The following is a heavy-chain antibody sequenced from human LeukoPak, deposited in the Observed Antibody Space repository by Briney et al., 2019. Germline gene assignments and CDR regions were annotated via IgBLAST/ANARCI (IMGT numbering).Heavy chain of an antibody. CDR2: INPSGGST. Sequence: ASVKVSCKASGFTFTNYNLHWVRQAPGQRLEWMGIINPSGGSTNYAQNFQGRVTMTRDTSISTAYMELSRLRSDDTAVYYCARDPTQLRYFDWEGNRAFDIWGQGTMVTVSS. V-gene: IGHV1-46*01. J-gene: IGHJ3*02. D-gene: IGHD3-9*01. CDR1: GFTFTNYN. CDR3: ARDPTQLRYFDWEGNRAFDI.